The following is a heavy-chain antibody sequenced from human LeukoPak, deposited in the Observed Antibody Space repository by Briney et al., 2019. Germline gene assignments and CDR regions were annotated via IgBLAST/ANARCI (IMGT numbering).Heavy chain of an antibody. CDR3: TRDGILIGYYMDGFDI. CDR1: GCTFSSYS. Sequence: GGSLRLSCAASGCTFSSYSMNWVRQAPGKGLEWVSSINSSSSYIYYADSEKGQFTISRNNTNNSLYLQMNSLGAEDMAVYYCTRDGILIGYYMDGFDIWGQGTMVTVSS. CDR2: INSSSSYI. J-gene: IGHJ3*02. D-gene: IGHD3-9*01. V-gene: IGHV3-21*01.